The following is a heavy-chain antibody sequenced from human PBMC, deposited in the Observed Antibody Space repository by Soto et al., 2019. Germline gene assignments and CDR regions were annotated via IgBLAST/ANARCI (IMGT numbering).Heavy chain of an antibody. J-gene: IGHJ6*02. V-gene: IGHV3-74*01. D-gene: IGHD3-9*01. CDR2: IGPDGSNI. CDR1: GFIFSSHW. CDR3: AKDLLLRYFDWLFSPSNYGMDV. Sequence: PGGSLRLSCAASGFIFSSHWMHWVRQAPGKGLVGVSHIGPDGSNIWEADSVQGRFTISRDNSKNTLYLQMNSLRAEDTAVYYCAKDLLLRYFDWLFSPSNYGMDVWGQGTTVTVSS.